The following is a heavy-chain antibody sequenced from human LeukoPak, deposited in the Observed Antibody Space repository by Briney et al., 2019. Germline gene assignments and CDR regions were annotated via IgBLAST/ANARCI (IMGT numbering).Heavy chain of an antibody. CDR2: IKQDGSEK. D-gene: IGHD3-3*01. CDR3: ARAGRFLEWLLEMDV. V-gene: IGHV3-7*01. CDR1: GFPFSSYW. Sequence: GSLGLSFAASGFPFSSYWMSWVRQAPGKGLEWVANIKQDGSEKYYVDSVKGRFTISRDNAKNSLYLQMNSLRAEDTAVYYCARAGRFLEWLLEMDVWGQGTTVTVSS. J-gene: IGHJ6*02.